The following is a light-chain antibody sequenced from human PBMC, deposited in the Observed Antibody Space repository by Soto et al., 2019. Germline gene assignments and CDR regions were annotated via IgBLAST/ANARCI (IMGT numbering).Light chain of an antibody. Sequence: QYALTQPRSVSGAPGQSVTISCTGTSSDVGGYNYVSWYQQHPGKAHKLMIYDVHQLPLGVPDRFSGSKSVNTASLTISGLQAEDEADYYCCSYAGSYTVFGGRTKLTV. CDR3: CSYAGSYTV. CDR1: SSDVGGYNY. CDR2: DVH. V-gene: IGLV2-11*01. J-gene: IGLJ2*01.